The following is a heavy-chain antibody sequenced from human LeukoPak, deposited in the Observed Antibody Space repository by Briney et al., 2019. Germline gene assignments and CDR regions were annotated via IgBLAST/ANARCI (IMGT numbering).Heavy chain of an antibody. Sequence: SETLSLTCAVSGGSISSGTYYWSWIRRPAGKGLEWIAYIDTSETTNYNPSLKSRVTISVDTSKNHFSLKLSSVTAADTAVYYCARLPPAANGGSFDYWGQGTLVTVSS. CDR3: ARLPPAANGGSFDY. D-gene: IGHD2-2*01. J-gene: IGHJ4*02. V-gene: IGHV4-61*09. CDR1: GGSISSGTYY. CDR2: IDTSETT.